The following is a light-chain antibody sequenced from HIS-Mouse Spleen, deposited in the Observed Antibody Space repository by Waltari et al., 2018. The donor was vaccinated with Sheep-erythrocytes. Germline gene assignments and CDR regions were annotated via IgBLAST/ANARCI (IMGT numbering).Light chain of an antibody. V-gene: IGLV3-1*01. CDR2: QDS. CDR1: KLGDKY. CDR3: QAWDSSTVV. Sequence: SYELTQPPSVSVSPGQTASITCSGDKLGDKYACWYHQKPGQSPVLVIYQDSKRPSGIPERFSGSNAGNTATLTISGTQAMDEADYYCQAWDSSTVVFGGGTK. J-gene: IGLJ2*01.